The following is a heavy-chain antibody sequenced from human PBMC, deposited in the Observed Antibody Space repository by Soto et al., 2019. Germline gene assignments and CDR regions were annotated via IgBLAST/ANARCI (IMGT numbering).Heavy chain of an antibody. D-gene: IGHD1-7*01. CDR3: ARRPGRETGTTRDGENRYYYYYYMDV. Sequence: SETLSLTCTVSGGSISSYYWSWIRQPPGKGLEWIGYIYYSGSTNYNPSLKSRVTISVDTSKNQFSLKLSSVTAADTAVYYCARRPGRETGTTRDGENRYYYYYYMDVWGKGTTVTVSS. J-gene: IGHJ6*03. V-gene: IGHV4-59*08. CDR1: GGSISSYY. CDR2: IYYSGST.